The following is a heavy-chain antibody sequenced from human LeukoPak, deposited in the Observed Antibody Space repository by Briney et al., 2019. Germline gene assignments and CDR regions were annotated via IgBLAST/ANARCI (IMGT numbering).Heavy chain of an antibody. J-gene: IGHJ4*02. CDR3: TRGSITALGGYFDY. CDR2: LNWHGGST. CDR1: GFTFDDYG. V-gene: IGHV3-20*04. Sequence: GGSLRLSCAASGFTFDDYGMSWVRQAPGKGLEWVSGLNWHGGSTGYTDSVKGRFTISRDNAKNSLFLQMNSLRAEDTALYYCTRGSITALGGYFDYWGQGTLVTVSS. D-gene: IGHD5-12*01.